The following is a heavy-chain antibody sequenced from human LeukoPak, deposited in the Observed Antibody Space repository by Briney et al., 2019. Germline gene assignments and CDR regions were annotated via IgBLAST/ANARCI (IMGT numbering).Heavy chain of an antibody. D-gene: IGHD2-15*01. V-gene: IGHV3-48*02. Sequence: GGSLRLSCAASGFTFSSYSMNWVRQAPGKGLEWVSYISSSSSTIYYADSVKGRFTISRDNAKNSLYLQMNSLRDEDTAVYYCARAPGGYCSGGSCYSGRSYYYGMDVWGQGTTVTVSS. J-gene: IGHJ6*02. CDR2: ISSSSSTI. CDR3: ARAPGGYCSGGSCYSGRSYYYGMDV. CDR1: GFTFSSYS.